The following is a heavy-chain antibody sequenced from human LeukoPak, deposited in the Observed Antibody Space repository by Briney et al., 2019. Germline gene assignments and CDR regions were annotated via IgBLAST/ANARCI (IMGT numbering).Heavy chain of an antibody. CDR2: IKHDGSEI. V-gene: IGHV3-7*01. CDR3: ARWRGRQSEFDY. Sequence: GGSLRLSCRASGFTFTRFWMSWVRQAPGKGLEWVANIKHDGSEIYFGDSVRGRFTASRDNAKNSVNLQMNSLRVEDTAVYYCARWRGRQSEFDYWGQGTLVTVSS. D-gene: IGHD1-1*01. CDR1: GFTFTRFW. J-gene: IGHJ4*02.